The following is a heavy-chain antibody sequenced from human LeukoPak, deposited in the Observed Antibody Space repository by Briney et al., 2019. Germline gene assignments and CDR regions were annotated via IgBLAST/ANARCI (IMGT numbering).Heavy chain of an antibody. J-gene: IGHJ4*02. Sequence: ASVKVSCMASGYTFTRYYMHWVRQAPGQGLERMGWINPNSGGTNYAQKFQGRVTMTRDTSISIAYMELSRLRSDDTAVYYCARVYRTIRGYSYVVDHWGQGTLVTVSS. CDR1: GYTFTRYY. V-gene: IGHV1-2*02. CDR3: ARVYRTIRGYSYVVDH. CDR2: INPNSGGT. D-gene: IGHD5-18*01.